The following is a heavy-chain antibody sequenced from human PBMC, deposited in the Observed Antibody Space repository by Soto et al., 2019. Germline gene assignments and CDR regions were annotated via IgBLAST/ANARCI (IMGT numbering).Heavy chain of an antibody. V-gene: IGHV6-1*01. CDR3: ARLRDGYDRSTFDY. CDR2: TYYRSKWYN. D-gene: IGHD5-12*01. J-gene: IGHJ4*02. CDR1: GDSVSSNSAA. Sequence: PSQTLSLTCAISGDSVSSNSAAWNWIRQSPSRGLEWLGRTYYRSKWYNDYAVSVKSRITINPDTSKNQFSLKLSSVTAADTAVYYCARLRDGYDRSTFDYWGQGTLVTVSS.